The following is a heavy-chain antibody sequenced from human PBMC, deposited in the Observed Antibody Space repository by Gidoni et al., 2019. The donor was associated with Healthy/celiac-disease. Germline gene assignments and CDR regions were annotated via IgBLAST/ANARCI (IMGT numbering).Heavy chain of an antibody. Sequence: QVQLQESGPGLVKPAETLSRTGTVSGGSISSYYWSWIRQPAGKGLEWIGRIYTGGSTNYNPSLTSPVTMSVATSKNQFSLKLSSVTAADTAVYYCARDMVYPDYWGQGTLVTVSS. J-gene: IGHJ4*02. CDR1: GGSISSYY. D-gene: IGHD2-8*01. CDR2: IYTGGST. CDR3: ARDMVYPDY. V-gene: IGHV4-4*07.